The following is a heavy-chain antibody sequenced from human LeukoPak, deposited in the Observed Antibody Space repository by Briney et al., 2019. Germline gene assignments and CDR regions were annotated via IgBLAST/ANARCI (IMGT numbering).Heavy chain of an antibody. CDR2: ISGSGGST. D-gene: IGHD3-22*01. CDR3: AKNIDDSFFSSLHW. V-gene: IGHV3-23*01. Sequence: GGSLRLSCAASRFTFSSYAMSWVRQAPGKGLEWVSAISGSGGSTYYADSVKGRFTISRDNSKNTLYLQMNSLRAEDTAVYYCAKNIDDSFFSSLHWWGQGTLVTVSS. CDR1: RFTFSSYA. J-gene: IGHJ4*02.